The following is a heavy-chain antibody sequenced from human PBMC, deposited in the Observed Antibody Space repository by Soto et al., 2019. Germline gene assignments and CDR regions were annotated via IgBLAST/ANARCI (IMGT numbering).Heavy chain of an antibody. V-gene: IGHV1-18*01. CDR2: ISACNGNT. CDR3: ARGMADSSSPDRPDENFDY. CDR1: GYTFTSYG. D-gene: IGHD6-6*01. Sequence: GASVKVSCKASGYTFTSYGISWVRQAPGQGLEWMGWISACNGNTNYAQKLQGRVTMTTDTSTSTAYMELRSLRSDDTAVYYCARGMADSSSPDRPDENFDYWGQGTLVTVSS. J-gene: IGHJ4*02.